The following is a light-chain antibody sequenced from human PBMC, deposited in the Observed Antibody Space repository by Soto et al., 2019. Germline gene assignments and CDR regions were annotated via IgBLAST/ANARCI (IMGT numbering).Light chain of an antibody. Sequence: SYELTQPPSVSVAPGQTARLTCGGNNIGSKSVHWNQQKPRQAPVLVVYDDSDRPSGIPERFSGSNSGNTATLTISRVEAGDGADYYCQVWDSSSDHVVFGGGTKLTVL. CDR3: QVWDSSSDHVV. CDR1: NIGSKS. V-gene: IGLV3-21*02. CDR2: DDS. J-gene: IGLJ2*01.